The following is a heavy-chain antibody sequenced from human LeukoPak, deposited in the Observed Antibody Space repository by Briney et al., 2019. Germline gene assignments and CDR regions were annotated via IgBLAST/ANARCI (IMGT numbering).Heavy chain of an antibody. CDR1: GFTVSGNH. J-gene: IGHJ4*02. V-gene: IGHV3-53*01. D-gene: IGHD2-2*01. CDR3: ARDSNSHYYFDY. CDR2: IYIAGTT. Sequence: GGSLRLSCAASGFTVSGNHMNWVRQAPGKGLEWVSIIYIAGTTHYADSVKGRFTISRDNSINTVYLQMNSLRAEDTAVYYCARDSNSHYYFDYWGQGTLVTVSS.